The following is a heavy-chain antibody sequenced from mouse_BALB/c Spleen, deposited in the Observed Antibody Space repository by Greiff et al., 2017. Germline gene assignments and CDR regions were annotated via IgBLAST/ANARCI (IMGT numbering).Heavy chain of an antibody. J-gene: IGHJ2*01. Sequence: VQLQQSGAELVKPGASVKLSCTASGFNIKDTYMHWVKQKPGQGLEWIGYINPYNDGTKYNEKFKGKATLTSDKSSSTAYMELSSLTSEDSAVYYCAREAVTLDYWGHGTTLTVSS. CDR2: INPYNDGT. CDR1: GFNIKDTY. V-gene: IGHV1-14*01. D-gene: IGHD3-3*01. CDR3: AREAVTLDY.